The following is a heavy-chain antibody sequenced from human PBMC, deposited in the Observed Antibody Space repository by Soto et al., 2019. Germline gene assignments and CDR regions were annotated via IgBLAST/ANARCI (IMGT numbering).Heavy chain of an antibody. CDR1: GYIFSDFG. CDR3: ARERGIGVGTTPD. J-gene: IGHJ4*02. D-gene: IGHD3-22*01. V-gene: IGHV1-18*01. CDR2: VSAYNGKS. Sequence: VQGSCPSSGYIFSDFGVGWMRQVPGQGLEWMGWVSAYNGKSNYTQKFQGRVTMTTDTSTNTAYMELRSLTSDDTAVYYCARERGIGVGTTPDWGQGTLVTISP.